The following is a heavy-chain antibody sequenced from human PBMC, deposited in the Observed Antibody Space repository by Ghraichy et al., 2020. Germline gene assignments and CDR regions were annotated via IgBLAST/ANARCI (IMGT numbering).Heavy chain of an antibody. Sequence: LSLTCAASGFTFSSYSMNWVRQAPGKGLEWVSSISSSSSYIYYADSVKGRFTISRDNAKNSLYLQMNSLRAEDTAVYYCARATIFGVVIIEAPHYYGMDVWGQGTTVTVSS. CDR3: ARATIFGVVIIEAPHYYGMDV. J-gene: IGHJ6*02. V-gene: IGHV3-21*01. D-gene: IGHD3-3*01. CDR1: GFTFSSYS. CDR2: ISSSSSYI.